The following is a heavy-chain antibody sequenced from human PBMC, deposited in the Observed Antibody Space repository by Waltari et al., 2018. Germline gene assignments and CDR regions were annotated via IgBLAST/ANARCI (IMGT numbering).Heavy chain of an antibody. D-gene: IGHD6-13*01. J-gene: IGHJ4*02. V-gene: IGHV1-8*01. Sequence: QVQLVQSGAEVKKPGASVKVSCKASGYTFTSYDIHWVRQATGQGLEWMGWMKPNSGNTVYAENIQGRVTMTRNTSISTAYMELRSLRSEDTAVYYWARKQQLGFDYWGQGTLVIVSS. CDR2: MKPNSGNT. CDR3: ARKQQLGFDY. CDR1: GYTFTSYD.